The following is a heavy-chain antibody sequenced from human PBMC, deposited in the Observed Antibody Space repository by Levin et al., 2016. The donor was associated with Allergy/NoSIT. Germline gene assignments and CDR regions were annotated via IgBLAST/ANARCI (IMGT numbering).Heavy chain of an antibody. J-gene: IGHJ4*02. CDR2: VTYSGTT. V-gene: IGHV4-39*07. CDR3: ARTLYGSGSY. D-gene: IGHD3-10*01. CDR1: GGSIISSNHY. Sequence: SETLSLTCIVSGGSIISSNHYWAWVRQPPGKGLEWIGDVTYSGTTYYNPSLKSRVTLSVDRSKNQFSLRLNSVTAADTAVYYCARTLYGSGSYWGQGTLVTVSS.